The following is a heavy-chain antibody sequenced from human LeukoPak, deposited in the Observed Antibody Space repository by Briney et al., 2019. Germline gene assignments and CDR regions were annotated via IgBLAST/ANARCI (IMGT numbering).Heavy chain of an antibody. Sequence: GGSLRLSCAASGFTFSSYAMSWVRQAPGKGLEWVSAISGCGGSTYYADSVKGRFTISRDNSKNTLYLQMNSLRAEDTAVYYCAKGEDYYYYYGMDVWGQGTTVTVSS. CDR2: ISGCGGST. V-gene: IGHV3-23*01. J-gene: IGHJ6*02. CDR3: AKGEDYYYYYGMDV. CDR1: GFTFSSYA.